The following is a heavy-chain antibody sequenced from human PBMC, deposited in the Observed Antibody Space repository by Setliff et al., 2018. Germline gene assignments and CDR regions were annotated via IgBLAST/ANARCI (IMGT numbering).Heavy chain of an antibody. CDR1: GGSFSGYY. D-gene: IGHD3-22*01. CDR3: ARGRRITMIVVPPGVFDI. J-gene: IGHJ3*02. Sequence: SETLSLTCAVYGGSFSGYYWSWIRQPPGKGPEWIGEIDQSGITNYNPSLKSRVTISIDASKNQFSLRLSSVTATDTAVYYCARGRRITMIVVPPGVFDIWGQGTMVTVSS. CDR2: IDQSGIT. V-gene: IGHV4-34*01.